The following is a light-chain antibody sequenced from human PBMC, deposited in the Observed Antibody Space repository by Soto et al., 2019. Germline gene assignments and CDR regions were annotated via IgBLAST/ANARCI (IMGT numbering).Light chain of an antibody. CDR1: LDVGSD. CDR2: GSF. Sequence: EIVLTQSPATLSLSPGERATLSCRASLDVGSDLAWYQQKPGQPPRLLISGSFTRATGVPPRFSGAGSGTDFTLTISSLQRDDFATYYCQQTDSFPRTFGQGTKVEMK. J-gene: IGKJ1*01. CDR3: QQTDSFPRT. V-gene: IGKV3-15*01.